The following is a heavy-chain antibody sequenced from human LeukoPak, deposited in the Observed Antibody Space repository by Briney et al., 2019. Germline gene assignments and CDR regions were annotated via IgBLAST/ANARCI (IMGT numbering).Heavy chain of an antibody. CDR2: IDSDGSST. Sequence: GGSLRLSCAASGFTFSSYWLHWVRQAPGKGLVWVSRIDSDGSSTSYADSVKGRFTISRDNAKNMLYLQMNSLRAEDTAVYYCVRVSKATTDYWGQGTLVTVSS. J-gene: IGHJ4*02. CDR1: GFTFSSYW. V-gene: IGHV3-74*01. D-gene: IGHD5-24*01. CDR3: VRVSKATTDY.